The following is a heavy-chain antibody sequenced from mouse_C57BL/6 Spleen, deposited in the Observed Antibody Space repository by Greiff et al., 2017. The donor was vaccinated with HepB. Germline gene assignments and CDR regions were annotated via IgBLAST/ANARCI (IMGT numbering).Heavy chain of an antibody. CDR1: GYSITSGYY. Sequence: DAKLQESGPGLVKPSQSLSLTCSVTGYSITSGYYWNWIRQFPGNKLEWMGYISYDGSNNYNPYHKNRISITRDTSKNQFFLKLNSVTTEDTATYYCASPYGSSSGWFAYWGQGTLVTVSA. V-gene: IGHV3-6*01. J-gene: IGHJ3*01. CDR2: ISYDGSN. CDR3: ASPYGSSSGWFAY. D-gene: IGHD1-1*01.